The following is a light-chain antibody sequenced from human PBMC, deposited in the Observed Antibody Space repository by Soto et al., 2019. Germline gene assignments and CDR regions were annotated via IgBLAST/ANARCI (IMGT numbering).Light chain of an antibody. V-gene: IGKV3-20*01. Sequence: ENVLMQSPGTMSLSPGESDTLSCWASQSVGRSYLAWYRQKPGQAPRLLIYGASSRATGIPDRFSGGGSGTDFTLTISRLEPEDFAVYYCQQYGSSPSTFGQGTKVEIK. CDR3: QQYGSSPST. CDR2: GAS. J-gene: IGKJ1*01. CDR1: QSVGRSY.